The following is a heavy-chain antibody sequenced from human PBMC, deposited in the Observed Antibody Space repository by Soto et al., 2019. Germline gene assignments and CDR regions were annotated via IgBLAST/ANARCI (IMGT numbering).Heavy chain of an antibody. V-gene: IGHV1-18*01. CDR3: VRGGILEANRPYYYYGLDV. D-gene: IGHD1-1*01. CDR2: VSPYNGNT. J-gene: IGHJ6*02. CDR1: GYTLSTYG. Sequence: ASVKVSCKVFGYTLSTYGLSWVRRAPGQGLEWMGWVSPYNGNTYYAPGLQGRVTMTTDTSTNTAYMSLRSLRSDDTAIYYCVRGGILEANRPYYYYGLDVWGQGTPVTVSS.